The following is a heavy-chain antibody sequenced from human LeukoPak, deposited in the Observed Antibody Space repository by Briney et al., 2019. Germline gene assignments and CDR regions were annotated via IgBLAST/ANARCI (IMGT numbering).Heavy chain of an antibody. V-gene: IGHV1-2*02. Sequence: GASVKVSCKASGYTFTGYYMHWVRQAPGQGLEWMGWINLNTGGTNYAQKFQGRVTMTRDTSISTAYMELRSLRSDDTSVYYCARGRLMYYYDSPGGGAFDIWGQGTMVTVSS. J-gene: IGHJ3*02. CDR3: ARGRLMYYYDSPGGGAFDI. CDR1: GYTFTGYY. CDR2: INLNTGGT. D-gene: IGHD3-22*01.